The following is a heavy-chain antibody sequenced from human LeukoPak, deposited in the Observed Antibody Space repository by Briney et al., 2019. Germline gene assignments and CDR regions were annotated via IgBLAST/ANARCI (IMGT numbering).Heavy chain of an antibody. CDR1: GFTFSSYG. D-gene: IGHD5-18*01. J-gene: IGHJ4*02. V-gene: IGHV3-7*01. CDR3: ASLDAATWHRAD. CDR2: IKHDDSEI. Sequence: QPGRSLRLSCAASGFTFSSYGMHWVRQAPGKGLEWVALIKHDDSEIYYVDSVKGRFTISRDNAHNTLYLQLDSLRADDTALYYCASLDAATWHRADWGRGTLVAVST.